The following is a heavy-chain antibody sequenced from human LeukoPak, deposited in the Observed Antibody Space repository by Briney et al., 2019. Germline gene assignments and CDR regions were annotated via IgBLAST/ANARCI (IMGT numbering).Heavy chain of an antibody. Sequence: QTGRSLRLSCAASGFNFSRHGMHWVRQAPGKGLEWVAVIGDTGRAKYYADSVEGRFTASRDNSNKILYLEMNSLRYDDTALYYCAREAAWGNWYFDLWGRGTLVTVSS. CDR1: GFNFSRHG. V-gene: IGHV3-33*08. CDR2: IGDTGRAK. CDR3: AREAAWGNWYFDL. D-gene: IGHD3-16*01. J-gene: IGHJ2*01.